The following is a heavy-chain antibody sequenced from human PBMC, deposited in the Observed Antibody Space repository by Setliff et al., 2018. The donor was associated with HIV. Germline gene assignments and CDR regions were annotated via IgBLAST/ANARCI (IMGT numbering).Heavy chain of an antibody. V-gene: IGHV4-61*09. CDR3: ATSGYSYAFNWFDP. D-gene: IGHD5-18*01. J-gene: IGHJ5*02. CDR1: GGSISSGSHY. Sequence: SETLSLTCTVSGGSISSGSHYWTWIRQPAGKGLEWIGHIHTSGSTNYDLSLMSRVTISVDTSKNQFPLKLSSVTAADTAVYYCATSGYSYAFNWFDPWGQGTLVTVSS. CDR2: IHTSGST.